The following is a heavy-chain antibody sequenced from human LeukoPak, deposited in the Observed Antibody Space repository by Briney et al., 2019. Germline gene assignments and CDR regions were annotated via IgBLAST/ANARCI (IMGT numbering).Heavy chain of an antibody. D-gene: IGHD5-18*01. CDR1: GFTFSDHY. CDR3: SRAPTTMAYVDT. V-gene: IGHV3-72*01. Sequence: GGSLRLSCGASGFTFSDHYMHWVRQAPGKGLEWVGRIRNKANSYTTEYAASVKGRFTISRDDSKSSVYLQMNSLKIEDTAVYYCSRAPTTMAYVDTWGQGTLVTVSS. J-gene: IGHJ4*02. CDR2: IRNKANSYTT.